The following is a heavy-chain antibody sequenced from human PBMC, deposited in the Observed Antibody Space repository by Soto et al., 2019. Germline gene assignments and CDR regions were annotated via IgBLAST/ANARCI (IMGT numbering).Heavy chain of an antibody. CDR3: ARGVRYDFWSGYPQANYYYGMDV. CDR1: GGSISSGGYY. J-gene: IGHJ6*02. V-gene: IGHV4-31*02. CDR2: IYYSGST. D-gene: IGHD3-3*01. Sequence: PSETLSLTXTVSGGSISSGGYYWSWIRQHPGKGLEWIGYIYYSGSTYYNPSLKSRVTISVDTSKNQFSLKLSSVTAADTAVYYCARGVRYDFWSGYPQANYYYGMDVWGQGTTVTVSS.